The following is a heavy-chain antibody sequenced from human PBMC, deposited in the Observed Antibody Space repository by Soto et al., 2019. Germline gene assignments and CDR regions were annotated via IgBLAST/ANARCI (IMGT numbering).Heavy chain of an antibody. J-gene: IGHJ4*02. CDR1: GYNFPTYW. CDR3: ARRGASFDY. V-gene: IGHV5-51*01. Sequence: GGSLRLSCAASGYNFPTYWIGWVRQMPGKGLEWMGIIYPGDSDTKYSPSFQGQITISADKSISTAYLQWSSLKASDTAMYYCARRGASFDYWGQGTLVTVSS. D-gene: IGHD3-16*01. CDR2: IYPGDSDT.